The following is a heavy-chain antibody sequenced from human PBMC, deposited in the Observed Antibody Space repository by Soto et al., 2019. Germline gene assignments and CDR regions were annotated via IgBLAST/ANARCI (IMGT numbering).Heavy chain of an antibody. Sequence: SETLSLTCAVYGGSFSGYYWSWIRQPPGKGLEWIGEINHSGGTNYNPSLKSRVTISVDTSKNQFSLKLSSVTAADTAVYYCARQSYRFLEWFHESRGMDVWGQGTTVTVSS. CDR3: ARQSYRFLEWFHESRGMDV. V-gene: IGHV4-34*01. J-gene: IGHJ6*02. D-gene: IGHD3-3*01. CDR2: INHSGGT. CDR1: GGSFSGYY.